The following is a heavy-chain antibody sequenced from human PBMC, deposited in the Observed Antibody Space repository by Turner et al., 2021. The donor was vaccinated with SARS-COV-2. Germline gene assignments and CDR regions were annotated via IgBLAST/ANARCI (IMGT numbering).Heavy chain of an antibody. CDR2: ISYDGSNK. J-gene: IGHJ4*02. Sequence: QVQLVESGGGVVQPGRSLRLSCAPSGFTFSNYAMHWFRQAPGKGLECVALISYDGSNKYYADSVKGRFTISRDNSKNTLYLQMNSLRAEDTAVYYCALSPGGYSSSWYYFDYWGQGTLVTVSS. D-gene: IGHD6-13*01. CDR3: ALSPGGYSSSWYYFDY. V-gene: IGHV3-30-3*01. CDR1: GFTFSNYA.